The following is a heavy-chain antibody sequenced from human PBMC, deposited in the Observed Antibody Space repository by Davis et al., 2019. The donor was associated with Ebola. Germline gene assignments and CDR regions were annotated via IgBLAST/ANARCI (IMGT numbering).Heavy chain of an antibody. CDR3: ARGGQLVPFDY. D-gene: IGHD6-6*01. V-gene: IGHV4-59*12. CDR1: GGSISSYY. J-gene: IGHJ4*02. CDR2: IYYSGST. Sequence: SETLSLTCTVSGGSISSYYWNWIRQPPGKGLEWIGYIYYSGSTDYNPSLKSRVTISVDKSKNQFSLKLSSVTAADTAVYYCARGGQLVPFDYWGQGTLVTVSS.